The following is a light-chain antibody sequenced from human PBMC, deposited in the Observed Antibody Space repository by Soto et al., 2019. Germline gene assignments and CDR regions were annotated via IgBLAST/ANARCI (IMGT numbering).Light chain of an antibody. CDR3: QQYNDWPPWT. CDR2: GAS. J-gene: IGKJ1*01. V-gene: IGKV3-15*01. Sequence: IVMTQSPATLSVSPGEGATLSSRASQSVGSNVAWYQQIPGQGPRLLIYGASTRATGVPARFSGTGSGTEFALTINNLQSEDFAVYYCQQYNDWPPWTFGQGTKVDIK. CDR1: QSVGSN.